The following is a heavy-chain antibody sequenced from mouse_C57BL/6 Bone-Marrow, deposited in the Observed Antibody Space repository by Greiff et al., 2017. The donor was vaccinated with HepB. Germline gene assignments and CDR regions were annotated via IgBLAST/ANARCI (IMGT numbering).Heavy chain of an antibody. J-gene: IGHJ2*01. V-gene: IGHV1-52*01. CDR2: IDPSDSET. CDR1: GYTFTSYW. CDR3: ARLGPPCYGSSYNYFDY. D-gene: IGHD1-1*01. Sequence: QVQLQQPGAELVRPGSSVKLSCKASGYTFTSYWMHWVKQRPIQGLEWIGNIDPSDSETHYNQKFKDKATLTVDKSSSTAYMQLSSLTSEDSAVYYCARLGPPCYGSSYNYFDYWGQGTTLTVSS.